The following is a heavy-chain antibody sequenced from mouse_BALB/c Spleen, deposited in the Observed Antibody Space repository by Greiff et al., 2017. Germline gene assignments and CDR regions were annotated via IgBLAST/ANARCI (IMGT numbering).Heavy chain of an antibody. CDR2: IWAGGST. J-gene: IGHJ4*01. CDR3: ARDRGNGAMDY. Sequence: VQRVESGPGLVAPSQSLSITCTVSGFSLTSYGVHWVRQPPGKGLEWLGVIWAGGSTNYNSALMSRLSISKDNSKSQVFLKMNSLQTDDTAMYYCARDRGNGAMDYWGQGTSVTVSS. V-gene: IGHV2-9*02. D-gene: IGHD2-1*01. CDR1: GFSLTSYG.